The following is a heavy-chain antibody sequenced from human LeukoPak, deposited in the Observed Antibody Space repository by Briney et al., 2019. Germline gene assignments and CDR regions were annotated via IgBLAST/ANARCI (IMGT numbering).Heavy chain of an antibody. J-gene: IGHJ4*02. CDR3: ARPRNPYSSSWPSFDY. V-gene: IGHV1-46*01. D-gene: IGHD6-13*01. CDR2: INPSSGST. CDR1: GYTFTSYY. Sequence: ASVKVSCKASGYTFTSYYMHWVRQAPGQGLEWMGLINPSSGSTSYAQKFQGRVTMTRDTSTSTVYMELSSLTSEDTAIYYCARPRNPYSSSWPSFDYWGQGTLVTVSS.